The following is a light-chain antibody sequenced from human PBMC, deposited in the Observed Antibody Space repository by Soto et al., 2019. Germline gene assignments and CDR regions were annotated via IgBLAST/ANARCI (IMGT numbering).Light chain of an antibody. CDR1: QSVSSTY. CDR2: GAS. J-gene: IGKJ2*01. V-gene: IGKV3-20*01. CDR3: QQYDSSLLT. Sequence: EIVLTESPGTLSLSPGETATLSCRATQSVSSTYLAWYQQNPGQAPRLLIYGASSRATDIPDRFSGSRSGADFPLTISRLEPEDFGVYFCQQYDSSLLTFGQGTKLEIK.